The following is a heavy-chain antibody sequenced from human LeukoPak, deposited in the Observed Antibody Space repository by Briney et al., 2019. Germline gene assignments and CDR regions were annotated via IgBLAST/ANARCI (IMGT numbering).Heavy chain of an antibody. CDR3: ARGMWGGRFEY. CDR2: IYSGGTS. V-gene: IGHV3-53*01. D-gene: IGHD3-16*01. CDR1: GFTVSDNY. Sequence: GGSLRLSCAASGFTVSDNYMSRVPQAPGKGLQWVSVIYSGGTSYSADSVRGRFIISRDNSKNTLYLQMNSLRADDTAVYYCARGMWGGRFEYWGQGTLVTVSS. J-gene: IGHJ4*02.